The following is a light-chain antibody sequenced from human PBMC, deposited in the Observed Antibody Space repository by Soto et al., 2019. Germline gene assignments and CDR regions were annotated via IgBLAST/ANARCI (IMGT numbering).Light chain of an antibody. Sequence: DIHLTHTPSTLSASLVDEVAITCRASDTIIRWLAWYQQKPGRAPNLLIYDASTLESGVPSRFSGSGSETEFTLTISGLQPEDFATYYCHQYYSYPLTFGGGTKVDIK. CDR2: DAS. CDR1: DTIIRW. CDR3: HQYYSYPLT. V-gene: IGKV1-5*01. J-gene: IGKJ4*01.